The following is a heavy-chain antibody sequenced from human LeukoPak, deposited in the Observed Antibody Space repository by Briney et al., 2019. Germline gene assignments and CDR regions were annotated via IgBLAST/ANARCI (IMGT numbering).Heavy chain of an antibody. D-gene: IGHD2-2*01. Sequence: GGSLRLSCAASGFSFSSYCMNWVRQAPGKGLEWVAIIREDGSETYYVDSVKGWFTISRDNAKNSLYLQMNSLRVEDTAVYYCAKAGGDIKYRHFDFWGQGTLVTVSS. J-gene: IGHJ4*02. CDR3: AKAGGDIKYRHFDF. CDR2: IREDGSET. V-gene: IGHV3-7*01. CDR1: GFSFSSYC.